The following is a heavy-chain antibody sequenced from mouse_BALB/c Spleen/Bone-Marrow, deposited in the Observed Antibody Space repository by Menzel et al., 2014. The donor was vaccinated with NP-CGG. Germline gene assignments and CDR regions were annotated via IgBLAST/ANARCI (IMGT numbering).Heavy chain of an antibody. D-gene: IGHD2-10*01. V-gene: IGHV2-2*02. J-gene: IGHJ4*01. CDR1: GFSLTSYG. Sequence: VQLQESGPGLVQPSQSPSITCTVSGFSLTSYGVHWVRQSPGKGLEWLGVIWSGGSTDYNAAFISRLSISKDNSKSQVFFKMNSRQANDTAIYYCASPYYGNYVYAMDYWGQGTSVTVSS. CDR2: IWSGGST. CDR3: ASPYYGNYVYAMDY.